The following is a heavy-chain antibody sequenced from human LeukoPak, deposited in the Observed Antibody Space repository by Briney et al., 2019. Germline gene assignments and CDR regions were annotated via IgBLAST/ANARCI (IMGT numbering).Heavy chain of an antibody. J-gene: IGHJ6*03. CDR1: GFTFSSYG. V-gene: IGHV3-23*01. CDR2: ISGSGGST. Sequence: GGTLRLSCAASGFTFSSYGMSWVRQAPGKGLEWVSAISGSGGSTYYADSVKGRFTISRDNSKNTLYLQMNSLRAEDTAVYYCAKDDGIGGYYYYYYMDVWGKGTTVTISS. D-gene: IGHD1-26*01. CDR3: AKDDGIGGYYYYYYMDV.